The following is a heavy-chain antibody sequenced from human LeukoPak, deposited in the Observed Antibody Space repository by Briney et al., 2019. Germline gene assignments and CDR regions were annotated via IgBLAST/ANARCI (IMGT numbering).Heavy chain of an antibody. CDR2: INHSGST. CDR1: GGSFSGYY. CDR3: ARRQLMVRAFDY. Sequence: SETLSLTCAVYGGSFSGYYWSWTRQPPGKGLEWIGEINHSGSTNYNPSLKSRVTISVDTSKNQFSLKLSSVTAADTAVYYCARRQLMVRAFDYWGQGTLVTVSS. D-gene: IGHD3-10*01. V-gene: IGHV4-34*01. J-gene: IGHJ4*02.